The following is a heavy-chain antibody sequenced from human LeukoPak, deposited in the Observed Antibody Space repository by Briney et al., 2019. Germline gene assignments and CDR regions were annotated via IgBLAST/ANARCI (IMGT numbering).Heavy chain of an antibody. CDR2: IYSGGST. CDR1: GFTVSSNY. J-gene: IGHJ6*02. Sequence: PGASLTLSCAASGFTVSSNYMSWVRQAPGKGLEWVLVIYSGGSTYYADSVKGRFTISRDNSKNTLYLQMNSLRAEDTAVYYCARGGLWFGERYYGMDVWGQGTTVTVSS. D-gene: IGHD3-10*01. CDR3: ARGGLWFGERYYGMDV. V-gene: IGHV3-66*01.